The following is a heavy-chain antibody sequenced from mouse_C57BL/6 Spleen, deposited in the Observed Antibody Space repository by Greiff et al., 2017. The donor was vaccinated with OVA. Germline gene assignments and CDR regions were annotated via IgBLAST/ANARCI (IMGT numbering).Heavy chain of an antibody. D-gene: IGHD1-1*01. CDR2: INPNNGGT. CDR1: GYTFTDYN. CDR3: AKVGVTTVDRYFDY. J-gene: IGHJ2*01. V-gene: IGHV1-22*01. Sequence: EVQLQQSGPELVKPGASVKMSCKASGYTFTDYNMHWVKQSHGKSLEWIGYINPNNGGTSYNQKFKGKATLTVNKSSSTAYMELRSLTSEDSAVYYCAKVGVTTVDRYFDYWGQGTTLTVSS.